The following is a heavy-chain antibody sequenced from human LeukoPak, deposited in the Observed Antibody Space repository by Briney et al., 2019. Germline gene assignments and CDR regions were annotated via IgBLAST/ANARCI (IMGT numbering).Heavy chain of an antibody. D-gene: IGHD3-16*01. CDR3: ARDGAPGGLASFDY. Sequence: SETLSLTCAVYGGSFSGYYWSWIRQPPGKGLEWIGEINHSGSTNYNSSLKSRVTISVDTSKNQFSLKLSSVTAADTAVYYCARDGAPGGLASFDYWGQGTLVTVSS. CDR1: GGSFSGYY. V-gene: IGHV4-34*01. J-gene: IGHJ4*02. CDR2: INHSGST.